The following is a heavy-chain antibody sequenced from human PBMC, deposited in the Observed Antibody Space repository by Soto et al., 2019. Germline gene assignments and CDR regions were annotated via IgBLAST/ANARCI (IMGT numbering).Heavy chain of an antibody. CDR2: IYYSGST. D-gene: IGHD3-22*01. J-gene: IGHJ4*02. Sequence: QLQLQESGPGLVKPSETLSLTCTVSGGSITSSSYYWGWIRQPPGKGLEWIGNIYYSGSTYYNPSPKRGVAISVDTAKNQFSLKLSSVTAADTAAYYCMLGSGWKDFDYWGQGTLVTVSS. CDR1: GGSITSSSYY. V-gene: IGHV4-39*01. CDR3: MLGSGWKDFDY.